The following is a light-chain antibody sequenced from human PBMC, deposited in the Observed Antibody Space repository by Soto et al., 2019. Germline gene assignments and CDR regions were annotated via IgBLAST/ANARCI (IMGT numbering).Light chain of an antibody. CDR2: DVN. V-gene: IGLV2-11*01. CDR3: CSYAGTYTWV. J-gene: IGLJ3*02. CDR1: SSDVGGYNY. Sequence: QSALTQPRSVSGSPGQSVTISCTGTSSDVGGYNYVSWYQHHPGKAPKLMIYDVNKRPSGVPDRFSGSKSGNMASLTISGLQAEDEADYYCCSYAGTYTWVFGGGTKLTVL.